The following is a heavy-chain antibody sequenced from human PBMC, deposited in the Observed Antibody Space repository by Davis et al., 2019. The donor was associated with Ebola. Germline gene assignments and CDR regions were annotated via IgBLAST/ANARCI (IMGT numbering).Heavy chain of an antibody. J-gene: IGHJ3*02. CDR2: ISSGRDYI. CDR3: VRCMRGTCGRKGGFGI. Sequence: GESLKISCAASEFTFSSYSMNWVRQAPGKGLEWVSSISSGRDYIFYADAVNGSFTIYRDNTKNSLFLQMNSLRAEDTSVYYGVRCMRGTCGRKGGFGIWGRGTLVTVSS. CDR1: EFTFSSYS. D-gene: IGHD2-8*01. V-gene: IGHV3-21*01.